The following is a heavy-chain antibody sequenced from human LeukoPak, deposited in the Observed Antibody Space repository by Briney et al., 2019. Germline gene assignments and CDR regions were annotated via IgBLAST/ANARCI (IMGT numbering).Heavy chain of an antibody. CDR2: IKQDGSEK. V-gene: IGHV3-7*01. D-gene: IGHD2-2*02. Sequence: PGASLRLSCAASGFTFSNYAMTWVRQAPGKGLEWVANIKQDGSEKYYVDSVKGRFTISRDNAKNSLYLQMNSLRAEDTAVYYCARDQIRRYCSSTSCYNNYWGQGTLVTVSS. CDR3: ARDQIRRYCSSTSCYNNY. J-gene: IGHJ4*02. CDR1: GFTFSNYA.